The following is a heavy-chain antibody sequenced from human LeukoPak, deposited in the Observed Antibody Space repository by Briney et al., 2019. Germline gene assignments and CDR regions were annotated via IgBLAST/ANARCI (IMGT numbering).Heavy chain of an antibody. CDR2: IYYSGST. D-gene: IGHD6-25*01. J-gene: IGHJ4*02. V-gene: IGHV4-39*01. Sequence: SSETLSLTCTVSGGSISSSSYYWGWIRRPPGKGLEWSGSIYYSGSTYYNPSLKSRVTISVDTSKNQFSLKLSSVTAADTAVYYCARQVSSAPRIDYFDYWGQGTLVTVSS. CDR3: ARQVSSAPRIDYFDY. CDR1: GGSISSSSYY.